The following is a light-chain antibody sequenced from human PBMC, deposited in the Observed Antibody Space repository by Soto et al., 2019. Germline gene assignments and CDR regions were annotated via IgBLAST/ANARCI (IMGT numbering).Light chain of an antibody. V-gene: IGKV3-15*01. J-gene: IGKJ1*01. Sequence: EIVMTQSPATLSLSPGERATLSCRASQSVNSNLAWYQQKPGQSPRLLIHGASTRSTGIPARFSGSGSGTEFTLTISSLQSEDFAVYYCQQYQNWPPWTFCQGTKVEI. CDR1: QSVNSN. CDR3: QQYQNWPPWT. CDR2: GAS.